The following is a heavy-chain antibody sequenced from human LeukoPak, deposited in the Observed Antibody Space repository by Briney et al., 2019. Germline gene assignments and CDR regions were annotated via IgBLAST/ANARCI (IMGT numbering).Heavy chain of an antibody. CDR2: IYSGGTP. Sequence: PGGSLGLSCEVSGFSISYNYMSWVRQAPGKGLEWVSSIYSGGTPYYADTVKGRIIISKDNSKNMVYLQMASPRAEDTAVYYCASYCSSGSCYFDAWGQGTLVTVTS. CDR1: GFSISYNY. CDR3: ASYCSSGSCYFDA. J-gene: IGHJ4*02. V-gene: IGHV3-53*01. D-gene: IGHD6-25*01.